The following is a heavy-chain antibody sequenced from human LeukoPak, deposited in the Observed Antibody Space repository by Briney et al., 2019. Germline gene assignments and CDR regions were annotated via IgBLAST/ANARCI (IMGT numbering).Heavy chain of an antibody. D-gene: IGHD3-22*01. J-gene: IGHJ2*01. CDR1: GASISSYY. CDR3: ARRDSSSYWFFDL. V-gene: IGHV4-59*08. Sequence: SETLSLTCTVSGASISSYYRRWIRQPPGKGLESIGYVSYSGSNNYNPYLKSRVPISVDPSKSQFSPKLDSVTAADTAVYFCARRDSSSYWFFDLWGRGTLVTVSS. CDR2: VSYSGSN.